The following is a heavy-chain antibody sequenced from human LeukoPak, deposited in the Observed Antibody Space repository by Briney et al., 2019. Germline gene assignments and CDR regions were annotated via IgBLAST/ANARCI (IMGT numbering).Heavy chain of an antibody. CDR3: ARGYCSGGSCYQTYYFDY. D-gene: IGHD2-15*01. V-gene: IGHV1-69*13. CDR1: GGTFSSYA. Sequence: SVKVSCKASGGTFSSYAISWVRQAPGQGLEWMGGIIPIFGTVNYAQKFQGRVTITADESTSTAYMELSSLRSEDTAVYYCARGYCSGGSCYQTYYFDYWGQGTLVTVSS. CDR2: IIPIFGTV. J-gene: IGHJ4*02.